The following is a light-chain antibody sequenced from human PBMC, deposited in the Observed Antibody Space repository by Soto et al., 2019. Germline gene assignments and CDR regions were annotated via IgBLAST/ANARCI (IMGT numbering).Light chain of an antibody. Sequence: QSALTQPRSVSGSPGQSVTISCTGTSSDVGGYNYVSWYQQHPGKAPKLMIYDVNKRPSGVPDRFSGSKSGNTASLTISGLQAEDEADYYCCSYAGSYTVVFGGGPTLTVL. V-gene: IGLV2-11*01. CDR1: SSDVGGYNY. J-gene: IGLJ2*01. CDR3: CSYAGSYTVV. CDR2: DVN.